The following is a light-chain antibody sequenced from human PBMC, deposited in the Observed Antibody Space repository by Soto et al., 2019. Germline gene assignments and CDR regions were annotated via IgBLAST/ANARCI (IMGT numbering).Light chain of an antibody. CDR1: GSDVGGYNY. CDR3: SSYTTSTSFIL. Sequence: QSALTQPASVSGSPGQSITISCTGTGSDVGGYNYVSWYQQHPGKAPKLMIYEVSSRPSGVSNRFSGSKSGNTASLTISGLQAEDEAYYYCSSYTTSTSFILFGGGTKLTVL. CDR2: EVS. J-gene: IGLJ2*01. V-gene: IGLV2-14*01.